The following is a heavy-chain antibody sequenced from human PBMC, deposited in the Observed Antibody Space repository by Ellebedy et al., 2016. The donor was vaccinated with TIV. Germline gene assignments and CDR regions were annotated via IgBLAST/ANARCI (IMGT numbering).Heavy chain of an antibody. D-gene: IGHD2-2*01. J-gene: IGHJ6*02. CDR3: ARGVVVVPAAIRYYYGMDV. Sequence: ASVKVSCKASGYTFTGYYMHWVRQAPAQGLEWMGWIHPNSGGTNYAQKFQVWVTMTRDTSISTAYMELSRLRSDDTAVYYCARGVVVVPAAIRYYYGMDVWGQGTTVTVSS. V-gene: IGHV1-2*04. CDR1: GYTFTGYY. CDR2: IHPNSGGT.